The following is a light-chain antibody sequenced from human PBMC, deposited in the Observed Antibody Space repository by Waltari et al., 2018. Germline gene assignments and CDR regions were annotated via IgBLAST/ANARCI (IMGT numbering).Light chain of an antibody. V-gene: IGLV4-69*01. CDR2: LNSDGSH. CDR3: QTWGTGSWV. CDR1: SGHSSYA. J-gene: IGLJ3*02. Sequence: QLVLTQSPSASPSLGASVKLTCTLSSGHSSYAIALHQQQPEKGPRYLMKLNSDGSHSKGDGIPDRFSGSSSGAERYLTISSLQSEDEADYYCQTWGTGSWVFGGGTKLTVL.